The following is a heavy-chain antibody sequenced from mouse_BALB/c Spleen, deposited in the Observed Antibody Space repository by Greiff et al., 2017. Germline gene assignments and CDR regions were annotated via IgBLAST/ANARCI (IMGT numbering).Heavy chain of an antibody. CDR1: GYTFTSYW. CDR2: IDPSDSYT. J-gene: IGHJ3*01. D-gene: IGHD4-1*01. V-gene: IGHV1S127*01. CDR3: TRSALGPLFAY. Sequence: QVQLQQPGAELVKPGASVKMSCKASGYTFTSYWMHWVKQRPGQGLEWIGTIDPSDSYTSYNQKFKGKATLTVDTSSSTAYMQLSSLTSEDSAVYYCTRSALGPLFAYWGQGTLVTVSA.